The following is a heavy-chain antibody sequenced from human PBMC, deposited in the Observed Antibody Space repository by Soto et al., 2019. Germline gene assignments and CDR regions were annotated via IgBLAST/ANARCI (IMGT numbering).Heavy chain of an antibody. V-gene: IGHV4-31*03. CDR2: IHHAGLT. Sequence: QVQLQESGPGLVKPSQTLSLTCTVSGGSITTVAYYWTWIRRLPGTGLEWIAYIHHAGLTYYSPFRQTRITLPVDNAQDPFYLKLNAMPGPDKAVYCCAGKPNALSYFHYWGQGALVTVSS. J-gene: IGHJ4*02. D-gene: IGHD2-8*01. CDR1: GGSITTVAYY. CDR3: AGKPNALSYFHY.